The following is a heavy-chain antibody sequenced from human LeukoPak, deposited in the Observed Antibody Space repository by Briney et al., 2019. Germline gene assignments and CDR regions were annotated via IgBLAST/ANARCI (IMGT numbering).Heavy chain of an antibody. CDR2: ISGSGGST. Sequence: GGSLRLSCAASGFTFSSYSMNWVRQAPGKGLEWVSAISGSGGSTYYADSVKGRFTISRDNSKNTLYLQMNSLRAEDTAVYYCAKCMVRGVIMPLPGYWGQGTLVTVSS. CDR3: AKCMVRGVIMPLPGY. V-gene: IGHV3-23*01. CDR1: GFTFSSYS. D-gene: IGHD3-10*01. J-gene: IGHJ4*02.